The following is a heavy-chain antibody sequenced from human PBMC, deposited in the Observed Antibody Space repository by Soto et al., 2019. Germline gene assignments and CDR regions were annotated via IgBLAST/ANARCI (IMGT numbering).Heavy chain of an antibody. V-gene: IGHV4-31*03. CDR2: IYYSGST. CDR3: ARATRWLVFW. J-gene: IGHJ4*02. Sequence: SETLSLTCTVSGGSISSGGYYWSWIRQHPGKGLEWIGYIYYSGSTYYNPSLKSRVTISVDTSKNQFSLKLSSVTAADTAVYYCARATRWLVFWWGQGTLVTVSS. D-gene: IGHD5-18*01. CDR1: GGSISSGGYY.